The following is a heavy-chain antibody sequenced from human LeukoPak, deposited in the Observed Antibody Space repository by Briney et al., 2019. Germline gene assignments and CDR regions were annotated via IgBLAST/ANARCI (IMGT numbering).Heavy chain of an antibody. Sequence: PGGSLRLSCAASACTFSKYWMLWVRQAPGKGLESVSRINTDGTVTTYADSVKGRFTVSRDNADNTMFLQMNSVRDADTAVYYCATKQWLAPPPDSWGQGTPVTVSS. D-gene: IGHD6-19*01. CDR3: ATKQWLAPPPDS. CDR2: INTDGTVT. J-gene: IGHJ4*02. V-gene: IGHV3-74*01. CDR1: ACTFSKYW.